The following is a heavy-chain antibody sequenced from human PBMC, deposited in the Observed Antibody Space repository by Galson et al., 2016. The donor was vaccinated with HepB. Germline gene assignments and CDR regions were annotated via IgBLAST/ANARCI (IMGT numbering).Heavy chain of an antibody. J-gene: IGHJ4*02. Sequence: SLRLSCAGSGFAFSNFAMSWVRQAPGEGLEWISSSNARGDNIYYSASVKGRFTLSGDNSNNTLSLRMNSLRVEDTAIYYCAKEALYGSGTYIDSWGQGILVTVSS. V-gene: IGHV3-23*01. CDR2: SNARGDNI. D-gene: IGHD3-10*01. CDR3: AKEALYGSGTYIDS. CDR1: GFAFSNFA.